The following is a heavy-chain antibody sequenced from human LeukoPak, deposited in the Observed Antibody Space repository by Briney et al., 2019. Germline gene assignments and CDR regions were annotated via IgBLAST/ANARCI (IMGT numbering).Heavy chain of an antibody. V-gene: IGHV1-69*06. CDR3: AYSGSYWAPPY. Sequence: SVKVSCKASGGTFSSYAISWVRHAPGQGLEWMGRIIPIFGTANYAQKFQGRVTITADKSTSTAYMELSSLRSEDTAVYYCAYSGSYWAPPYWGQGTLVTVSS. J-gene: IGHJ4*02. CDR1: GGTFSSYA. D-gene: IGHD1-26*01. CDR2: IIPIFGTA.